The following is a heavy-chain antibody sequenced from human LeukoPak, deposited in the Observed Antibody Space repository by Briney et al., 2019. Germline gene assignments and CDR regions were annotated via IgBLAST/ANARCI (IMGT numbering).Heavy chain of an antibody. V-gene: IGHV5-10-1*01. J-gene: IGHJ4*02. CDR3: ATYGSGNSDY. CDR1: GYSFTSYW. Sequence: GESLKISCKGSGYSFTSYWISWVRQMPGKGLEWMGTIDPSDSYTNYSPSFQGHVTISADKSIRTAYLQWSSLKASDTAMYHCATYGSGNSDYWGQGTLVTVSS. D-gene: IGHD3-10*01. CDR2: IDPSDSYT.